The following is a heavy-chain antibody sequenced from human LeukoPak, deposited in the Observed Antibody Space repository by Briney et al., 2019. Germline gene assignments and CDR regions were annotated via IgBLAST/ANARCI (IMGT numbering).Heavy chain of an antibody. CDR1: GFTFSSYG. CDR3: AKDSTGEAYYFDY. CDR2: IRYDGSNN. Sequence: PGGSLRLSCAASGFTFSSYGMHWVRQAPGKGLEWVAFIRYDGSNNYYADSVKGRFTISRDNSKNTLYLQMNSLRAEDTAMYYCAKDSTGEAYYFDYWGQGTLVTVSS. D-gene: IGHD1-1*01. V-gene: IGHV3-30*02. J-gene: IGHJ4*02.